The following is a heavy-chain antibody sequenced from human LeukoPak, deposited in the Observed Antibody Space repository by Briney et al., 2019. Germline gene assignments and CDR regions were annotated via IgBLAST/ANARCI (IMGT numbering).Heavy chain of an antibody. V-gene: IGHV3-7*01. CDR2: INQAGSEK. D-gene: IGHD1-1*01. CDR3: ARDRWNDVGHYFDY. Sequence: GGSLRLSCAASGFTFSSYWMSWVRQAPGQGLEWVANINQAGSEKYYVDSVKGRFTISRDNAKNSLYLQMNNLRAEDRAVYYCARDRWNDVGHYFDYWGQGTLVTVSS. J-gene: IGHJ4*02. CDR1: GFTFSSYW.